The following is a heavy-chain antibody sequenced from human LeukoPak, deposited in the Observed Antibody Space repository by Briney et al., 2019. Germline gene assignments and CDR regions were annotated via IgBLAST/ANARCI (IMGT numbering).Heavy chain of an antibody. D-gene: IGHD3-10*01. CDR3: ARVPRAYYGSGSYYGY. CDR2: INPNSGGT. V-gene: IGHV1-2*02. J-gene: IGHJ4*02. CDR1: GYTFTSYA. Sequence: GASVKVSCKASGYTFTSYAMNWVRQAPGQGLEWMGWINPNSGGTNYAQKFQGRVTMTRDTSISTAYMELSRLRSDDTAVYYCARVPRAYYGSGSYYGYWGQGTLVTVSS.